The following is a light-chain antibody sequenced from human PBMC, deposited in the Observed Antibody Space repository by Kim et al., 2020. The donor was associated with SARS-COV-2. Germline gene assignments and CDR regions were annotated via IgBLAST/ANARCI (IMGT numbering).Light chain of an antibody. J-gene: IGLJ7*01. V-gene: IGLV3-19*01. CDR1: SLRSYY. CDR3: KSRDSSGNHAV. CDR2: GKN. Sequence: SSELTQDSAVSVALGQTVRITCQGASLRSYYASWYQQKPGQAPVLVIYGKNNRPLGIPDRFSGSSSGNTASLMITGAQAEDEADYYCKSRDSSGNHAVFG.